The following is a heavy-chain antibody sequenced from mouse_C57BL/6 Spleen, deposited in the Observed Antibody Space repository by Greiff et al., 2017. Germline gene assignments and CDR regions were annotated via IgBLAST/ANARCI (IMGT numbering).Heavy chain of an antibody. Sequence: QVQLQQSGAELVRPGASVTLSCKASGYTFTDYEMHWVKQTPVHGLAWIGAIDPETGGTAYNQKFKGKAILTADKSSSTAYMELRSLTSEDSAVYYGTREGGYYPFAYWGQGTLVTVSA. CDR2: IDPETGGT. CDR1: GYTFTDYE. D-gene: IGHD2-3*01. V-gene: IGHV1-15*01. J-gene: IGHJ3*01. CDR3: TREGGYYPFAY.